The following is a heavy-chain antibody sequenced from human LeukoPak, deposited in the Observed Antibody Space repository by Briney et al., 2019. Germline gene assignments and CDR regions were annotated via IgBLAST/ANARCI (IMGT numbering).Heavy chain of an antibody. J-gene: IGHJ4*02. V-gene: IGHV6-1*01. CDR2: TYYRSKWYN. CDR3: ARDFGTTGWHTFDY. CDR1: GDRGNSKNGA. Sequence: QTLSRTSIVSGDRGNSKNGAGNWIMQSPSRGLEWLGRTYYRSKWYNDYAESMEGRMTISQDTSKNQYSLHLNSVTPDDTAVYYCARDFGTTGWHTFDYWGQGTLVTVSS. D-gene: IGHD6-19*01.